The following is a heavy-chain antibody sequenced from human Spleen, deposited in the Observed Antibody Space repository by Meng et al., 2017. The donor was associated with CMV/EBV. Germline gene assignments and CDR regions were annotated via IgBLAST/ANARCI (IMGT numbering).Heavy chain of an antibody. V-gene: IGHV3-23*01. CDR1: GITFSRYA. CDR2: VNFGGGGT. D-gene: IGHD6-19*01. J-gene: IGHJ4*02. Sequence: GESLKISCTASGITFSRYAMSWIRQTPGKGLEWVSSVNFGGGGTDYADSVKGRFTISRDNSKNTLYLQMNSLRAEDTAVYYCARHFYRIAVAGTFDQWGQGTLVTVSS. CDR3: ARHFYRIAVAGTFDQ.